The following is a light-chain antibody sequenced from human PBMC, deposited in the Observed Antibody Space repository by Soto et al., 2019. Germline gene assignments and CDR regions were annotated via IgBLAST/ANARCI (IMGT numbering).Light chain of an antibody. J-gene: IGLJ1*01. CDR3: QSYDDSLSVHYV. CDR1: SSNIGSTYD. Sequence: QSVPKQPPPVSWGPGQKVTISCTGGSSNIGSTYDVQWYQQLPGTAPKLLIHGNTDRPSGVPDRFSGSKSGTSASLAITGLQADDEADYYCQSYDDSLSVHYVFGTGTKVTVL. V-gene: IGLV1-40*01. CDR2: GNT.